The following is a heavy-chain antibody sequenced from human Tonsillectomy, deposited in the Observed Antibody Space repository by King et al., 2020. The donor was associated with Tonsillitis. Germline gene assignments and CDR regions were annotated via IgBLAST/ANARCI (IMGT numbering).Heavy chain of an antibody. J-gene: IGHJ6*02. Sequence: VQLVESGGGLVQPGRSLRLSCAASAFTFDAYAMHWVRQRPGKGLEWVSGITWNSDAVAYADSVKGRFTISRDNAKNSLFLQMNSLRPEDTALYYCAKDIGSNWDSKDNSYYYSYAMDVWGQGATVTVS. CDR1: AFTFDAYA. D-gene: IGHD1-7*01. V-gene: IGHV3-9*01. CDR3: AKDIGSNWDSKDNSYYYSYAMDV. CDR2: ITWNSDAV.